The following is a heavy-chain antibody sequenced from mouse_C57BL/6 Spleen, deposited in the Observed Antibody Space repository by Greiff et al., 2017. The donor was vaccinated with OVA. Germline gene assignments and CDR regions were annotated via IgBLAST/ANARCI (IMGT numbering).Heavy chain of an antibody. CDR1: GYTFTSYW. J-gene: IGHJ2*01. D-gene: IGHD1-1*01. CDR2: IYPGSGST. CDR3: ARIEGYYGSSPDY. Sequence: QVQLQQPGAELVKPGASVKMSCKASGYTFTSYWITWVKQRPGQGLEWIGDIYPGSGSTNYHEKFKSKATLTVDTSSSTAYMQLSSLTSEDSAVYYCARIEGYYGSSPDYWGQGTTLTVSS. V-gene: IGHV1-55*01.